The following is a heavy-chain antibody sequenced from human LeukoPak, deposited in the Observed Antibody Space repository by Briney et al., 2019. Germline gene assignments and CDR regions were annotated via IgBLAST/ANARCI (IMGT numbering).Heavy chain of an antibody. CDR3: AKDLTTIFGVVIHRSGVFDY. Sequence: GGSLRLSCAASGFTFSSYAMSWVRQAPGKGLEWVSAISGSGGSTYYADSVKGRFTISRDNSKNTLCLQMNSLRAEDTAVYYCAKDLTTIFGVVIHRSGVFDYWGQGTLVTVSS. CDR1: GFTFSSYA. D-gene: IGHD3-3*01. V-gene: IGHV3-23*01. CDR2: ISGSGGST. J-gene: IGHJ4*02.